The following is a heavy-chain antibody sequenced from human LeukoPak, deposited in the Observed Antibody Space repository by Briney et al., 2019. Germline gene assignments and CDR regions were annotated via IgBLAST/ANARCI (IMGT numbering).Heavy chain of an antibody. D-gene: IGHD3-3*01. V-gene: IGHV3-30*02. CDR1: GFTFSSYG. CDR3: ANPRFLEWLLSYYFDY. CDR2: IRYDGSNK. J-gene: IGHJ4*02. Sequence: GGSLRLSCAASGFTFSSYGMHWVRQAPGKGLEWVAFIRYDGSNKYYADSVKGRFTISRDNSKNTLYLQMNSLRAEDTAVYYCANPRFLEWLLSYYFDYWGQGTLVTVSS.